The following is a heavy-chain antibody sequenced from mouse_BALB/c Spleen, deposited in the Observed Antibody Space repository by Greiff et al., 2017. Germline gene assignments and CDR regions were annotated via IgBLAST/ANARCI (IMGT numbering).Heavy chain of an antibody. CDR2: ISSGGST. J-gene: IGHJ4*01. CDR3: ARRGYGSKIYYAMDY. V-gene: IGHV5-6-5*01. D-gene: IGHD1-1*01. Sequence: DVKLVESGGGLVKPGGSLKLSCAASGFTFSSYAMSWVRQTPEKRLEWVASISSGGSTYYPDSVKGRFTISRDNARNILYLQMSSLRSEDTAMYYCARRGYGSKIYYAMDYWGQGTSVTVSS. CDR1: GFTFSSYA.